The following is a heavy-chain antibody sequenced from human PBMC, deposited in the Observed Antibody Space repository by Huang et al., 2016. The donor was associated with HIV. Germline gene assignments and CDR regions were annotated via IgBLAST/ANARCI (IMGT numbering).Heavy chain of an antibody. D-gene: IGHD6-13*01. CDR2: ISPSSSFI. V-gene: IGHV3-21*01. CDR1: GFSLASYN. CDR3: ARDRGQQLSPFDS. Sequence: EVQLVESGGGLVKPGGSLRLSCAASGFSLASYNRYWVRQTPGKVLQWVSSISPSSSFIDYADSVKSRFSISRDNAKNSLYLQMNNLRGEDTAVYYCARDRGQQLSPFDSWGQGTLVTVSS. J-gene: IGHJ4*02.